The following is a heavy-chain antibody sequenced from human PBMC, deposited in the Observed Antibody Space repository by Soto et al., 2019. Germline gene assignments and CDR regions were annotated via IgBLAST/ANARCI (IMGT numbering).Heavy chain of an antibody. CDR1: GFSISNNY. Sequence: EVQLVETGGALIQPGGSLRLSCAVSGFSISNNYMFWVRQAPGKGLDWVSVIYTGGSAYYADSVKGRFTISRDSSKIMLYFQMKRLRDEETAVYYCARDGGDWASGFGYWGQGTLVTVSS. CDR2: IYTGGSA. V-gene: IGHV3-53*02. CDR3: ARDGGDWASGFGY. D-gene: IGHD2-21*02. J-gene: IGHJ4*02.